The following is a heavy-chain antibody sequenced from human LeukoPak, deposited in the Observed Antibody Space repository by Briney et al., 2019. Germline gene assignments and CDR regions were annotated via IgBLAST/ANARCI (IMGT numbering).Heavy chain of an antibody. D-gene: IGHD6-6*01. J-gene: IGHJ4*02. CDR1: GFTFSNYS. Sequence: QSGGSLRLSCAASGFTFSNYSMNWVRQAPGKGLEWVSYISRSSSIIYYADSVKGRFTISRDNAKNSLYLQMNSLRAEDTAVYYCARSTPMYSSSGSTSDYWGQGTLVTVSS. V-gene: IGHV3-48*04. CDR3: ARSTPMYSSSGSTSDY. CDR2: ISRSSSII.